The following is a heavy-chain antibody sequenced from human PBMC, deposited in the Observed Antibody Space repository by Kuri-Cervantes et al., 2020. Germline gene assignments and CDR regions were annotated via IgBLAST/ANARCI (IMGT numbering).Heavy chain of an antibody. CDR2: ISAYNGNT. D-gene: IGHD2-15*01. V-gene: IGHV1-18*01. J-gene: IGHJ3*02. CDR1: GGTFSSYA. CDR3: ARGVPLGYCSGGSCYASAFDI. Sequence: ASVKVSCKASGGTFSSYAISWVRQAPGQGLEWMGWISAYNGNTNYAQKLQGRVTMTTDTSTSTAYMELRSLRSDDTAVYYCARGVPLGYCSGGSCYASAFDIWGQGTMVTVSS.